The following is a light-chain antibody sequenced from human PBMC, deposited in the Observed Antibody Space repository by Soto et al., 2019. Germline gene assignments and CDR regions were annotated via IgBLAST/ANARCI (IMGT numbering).Light chain of an antibody. CDR2: GAS. Sequence: DMQMTQSPSSLSASVGDRVTITCRASQGIRNNLAWYQQKPGKVPKLLIYGASTLQSGVPSRFSGSGSGTDFTLTISSLQPEDVATYYCQKYDSAPLTFGQGTKVEF. CDR3: QKYDSAPLT. J-gene: IGKJ1*01. V-gene: IGKV1-27*01. CDR1: QGIRNN.